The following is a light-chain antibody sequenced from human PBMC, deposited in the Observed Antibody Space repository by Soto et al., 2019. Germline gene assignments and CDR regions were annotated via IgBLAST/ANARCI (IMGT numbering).Light chain of an antibody. CDR3: CSYAGSSTFVL. CDR2: EAT. J-gene: IGLJ2*01. V-gene: IGLV2-8*01. Sequence: QSVLTQPPSASGSPGQSVTISCTGTSGDIGGYDYVSWYQQHPGKAPKLMIYEATKRPSGVSSRFSGSKSGNTASLTISGLQAEDEADYHCCSYAGSSTFVLFGGGTKVTVL. CDR1: SGDIGGYDY.